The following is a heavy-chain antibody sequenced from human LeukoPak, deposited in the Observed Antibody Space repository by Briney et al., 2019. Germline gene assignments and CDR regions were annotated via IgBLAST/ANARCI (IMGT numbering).Heavy chain of an antibody. CDR3: TTGGTFTMIVVTPNDGMDV. D-gene: IGHD3-22*01. V-gene: IGHV3-15*01. CDR2: IKSKTDGGTT. Sequence: GGSLRLSCAASGFTFSNAWMSWVRQAPGKGLEWVGRIKSKTDGGTTDYAAPVKGRFTISRDDSKNTLYLQMNSLKTEDTAVYYCTTGGTFTMIVVTPNDGMDVWDQGTTVTVSS. CDR1: GFTFSNAW. J-gene: IGHJ6*02.